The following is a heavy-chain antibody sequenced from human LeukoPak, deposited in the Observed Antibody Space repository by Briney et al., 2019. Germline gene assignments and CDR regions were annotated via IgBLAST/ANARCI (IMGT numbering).Heavy chain of an antibody. D-gene: IGHD6-13*01. CDR1: GVSISSSNW. CDR3: ARGTYSSSWYIDY. J-gene: IGHJ4*02. Sequence: PSGTLSLTCAVSGVSISSSNWGSGGRQAPGEGLGWIGEIYHSGSTNYNPSLRSRVTISVDKSKNQFSLKLSSVTAADTAVYYCARGTYSSSWYIDYWGQGTLVTVSS. CDR2: IYHSGST. V-gene: IGHV4-4*02.